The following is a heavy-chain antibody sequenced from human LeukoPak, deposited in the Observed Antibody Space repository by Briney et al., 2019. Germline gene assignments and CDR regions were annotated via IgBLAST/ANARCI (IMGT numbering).Heavy chain of an antibody. Sequence: PGGSLTLSCAASGFSFSTTWMHWVRQVPGKGLVWVSRIQGDGSRIIYADSVKGRFTISRDNSKNTLYLQMNSLRAEDTAVYYCARGNQYYFDYWGQGTLVTVSS. J-gene: IGHJ4*02. V-gene: IGHV3-74*01. CDR3: ARGNQYYFDY. D-gene: IGHD1-14*01. CDR2: IQGDGSRI. CDR1: GFSFSTTW.